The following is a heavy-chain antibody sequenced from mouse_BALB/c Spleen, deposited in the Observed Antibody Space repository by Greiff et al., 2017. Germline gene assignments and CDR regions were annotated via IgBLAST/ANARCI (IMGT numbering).Heavy chain of an antibody. V-gene: IGHV3-6*02. Sequence: ESGPGLVKPSQSLSLTFSVTGYSITSGYYWNWIRQFPGNKLEWMGYISYDGSNNYNPSLKNRISITRDTSKNQFFLKLNSVTTEDTATYYCARDYYYGSSYRYAMDYWGQGTSVTVSS. CDR2: ISYDGSN. CDR3: ARDYYYGSSYRYAMDY. J-gene: IGHJ4*01. CDR1: GYSITSGYY. D-gene: IGHD1-1*01.